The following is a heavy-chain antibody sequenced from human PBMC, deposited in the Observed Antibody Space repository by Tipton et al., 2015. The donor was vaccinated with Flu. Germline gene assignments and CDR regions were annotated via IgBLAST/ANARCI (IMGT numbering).Heavy chain of an antibody. J-gene: IGHJ4*02. CDR2: IHYSGST. Sequence: TLSLTCTVSGGSVSSGGRYWSWIRQHPGKGLEWIGYIHYSGSTYYNPSLKSRVTISVDTSKNQFSLKLSSVTVADTAVYYCARRLVDTSGYYNDDYWGQGILVTVSA. D-gene: IGHD3-22*01. CDR1: GGSVSSGGRY. V-gene: IGHV4-31*03. CDR3: ARRLVDTSGYYNDDY.